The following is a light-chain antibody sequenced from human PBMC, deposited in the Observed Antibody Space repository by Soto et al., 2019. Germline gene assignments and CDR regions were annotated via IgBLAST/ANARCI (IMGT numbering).Light chain of an antibody. J-gene: IGLJ1*01. CDR2: SNN. CDR1: SSNIGSNT. CDR3: SSYAGSNNFV. Sequence: QSVLTQPPSVSGTRGQRVTISCSGSSSNIGSNTANWYQHLPGTAPKVLIYSNNRRPSGVPDRFSGSKSGTSASLAISGLQSEDEADYYCSSYAGSNNFVFGTGTKLTVL. V-gene: IGLV1-44*01.